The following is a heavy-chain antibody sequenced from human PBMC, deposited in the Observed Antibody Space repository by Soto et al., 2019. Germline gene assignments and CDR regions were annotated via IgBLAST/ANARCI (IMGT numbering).Heavy chain of an antibody. CDR1: GFSFSSYG. V-gene: IGHV3-30*03. J-gene: IGHJ6*02. CDR3: AGALENPYFYYGLNV. CDR2: TTYDGGIK. D-gene: IGHD1-1*01. Sequence: PGGSLRLSCAASGFSFSSYGMEWVRRAPGKGLEWVAATTYDGGIKHYVDSVKGRFTIPRHHSKNTLYLQMNSLRVEDPATYYCAGALENPYFYYGLNVWGQGTTVTVSS.